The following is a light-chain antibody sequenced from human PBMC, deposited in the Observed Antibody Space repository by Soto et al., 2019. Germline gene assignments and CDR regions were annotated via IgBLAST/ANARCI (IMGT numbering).Light chain of an antibody. CDR2: DVS. J-gene: IGLJ1*01. CDR3: NSYTSRSSSTYV. V-gene: IGLV2-14*01. Sequence: QSVLTQPASVSGSPGQSITISCTGTSSDVGGYNYVSWYQQHPGKAPKLMIYDVSNRPSGVSNRFSGSKSGNTASLTISGLQAEDEADYYCNSYTSRSSSTYVFGTGTQLTVL. CDR1: SSDVGGYNY.